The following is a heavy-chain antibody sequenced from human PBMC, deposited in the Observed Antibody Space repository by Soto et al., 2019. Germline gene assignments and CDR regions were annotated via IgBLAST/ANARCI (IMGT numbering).Heavy chain of an antibody. CDR3: ARHRGIAAAASEWFDP. V-gene: IGHV5-51*01. Sequence: GESLKISFKGSGYSFTSYLIGWVRQMPGKGLEWMGIIYPGDSDTRYSPSFKGQVTISADKSISTAYLQWSSLKASDTAMYYCARHRGIAAAASEWFDPSGQGTLVTVSS. CDR1: GYSFTSYL. CDR2: IYPGDSDT. D-gene: IGHD6-13*01. J-gene: IGHJ5*02.